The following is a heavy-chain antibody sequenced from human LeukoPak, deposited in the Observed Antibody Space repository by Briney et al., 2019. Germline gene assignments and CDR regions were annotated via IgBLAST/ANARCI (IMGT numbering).Heavy chain of an antibody. Sequence: GGSLRLSCAASGFTFSSYAMSWVRQAPGKGLEWVSAISGSGGSTYYADSVKGRFTISRDNSKNTLYLQMNSLRAEDTAVYYCANDGNIAVAGTFDYWGQGTLVTVSS. CDR1: GFTFSSYA. V-gene: IGHV3-23*01. CDR2: ISGSGGST. D-gene: IGHD6-19*01. J-gene: IGHJ4*02. CDR3: ANDGNIAVAGTFDY.